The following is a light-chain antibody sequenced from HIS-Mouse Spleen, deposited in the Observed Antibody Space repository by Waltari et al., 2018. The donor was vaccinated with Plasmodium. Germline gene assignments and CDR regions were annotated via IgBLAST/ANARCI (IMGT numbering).Light chain of an antibody. Sequence: QSALTQPASVSGSPGQSITISCTGTSSDVGGYNYVSWYQQPPAKAPKLMIYDVSNRPSVVSNRFPGSKSGNTASLTISGLQAEDEADYYCSSYTSSSTLNYVFGTGTKVTVL. CDR2: DVS. V-gene: IGLV2-14*03. J-gene: IGLJ1*01. CDR3: SSYTSSSTLNYV. CDR1: SSDVGGYNY.